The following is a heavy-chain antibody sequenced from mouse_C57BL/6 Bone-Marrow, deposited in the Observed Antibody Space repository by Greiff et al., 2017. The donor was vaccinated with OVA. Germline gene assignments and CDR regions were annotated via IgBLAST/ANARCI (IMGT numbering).Heavy chain of an antibody. Sequence: VQGVESGAELVRPGTSVKVSCKASGYAFTNYLIEWVKQRPGQGLEWIGVINPGSGGTNYNEKFKGKATLTADKSSSTAYMQLSSLTSEDSAVYFCARDGYYGSSLYAMDYWGQGTSVTVSS. CDR1: GYAFTNYL. CDR2: INPGSGGT. CDR3: ARDGYYGSSLYAMDY. J-gene: IGHJ4*01. D-gene: IGHD1-1*01. V-gene: IGHV1-54*01.